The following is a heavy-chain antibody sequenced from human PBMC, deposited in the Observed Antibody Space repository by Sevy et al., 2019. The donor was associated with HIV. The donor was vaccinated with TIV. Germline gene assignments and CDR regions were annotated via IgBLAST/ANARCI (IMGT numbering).Heavy chain of an antibody. CDR1: GLTFSSYA. J-gene: IGHJ4*02. Sequence: GGSLRLSCAASGLTFSSYAMSWVRQAPGKGLEWVSAISGSGGSTYYADSVKGRFTISRDNSKNTLYLQMNSLSAEDTAVYYCVRNGRHYDSSGFLVYWGQGTMVTVSS. CDR2: ISGSGGST. CDR3: VRNGRHYDSSGFLVY. V-gene: IGHV3-23*01. D-gene: IGHD3-22*01.